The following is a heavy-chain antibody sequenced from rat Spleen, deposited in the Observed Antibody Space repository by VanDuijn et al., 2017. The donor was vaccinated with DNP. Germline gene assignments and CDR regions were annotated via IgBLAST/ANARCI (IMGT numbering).Heavy chain of an antibody. J-gene: IGHJ3*01. Sequence: QVQLRESGPGLLQPSQTLSLSCSVSGFSLTDYNVHWVRQPPGKVLEWIAAISTGGSTYYNSALKSRLSISRDTSKSQVFLKMNSLQTEDTAIYFCTRDREGPWGQGTLVTVSS. CDR1: GFSLTDYN. CDR3: TRDREGP. CDR2: ISTGGST. V-gene: IGHV2S12*01.